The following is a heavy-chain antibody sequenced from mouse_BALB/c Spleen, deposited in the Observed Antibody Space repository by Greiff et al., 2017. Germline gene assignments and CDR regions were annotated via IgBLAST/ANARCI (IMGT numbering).Heavy chain of an antibody. V-gene: IGHV3-2*02. J-gene: IGHJ4*01. Sequence: DVQLQESGPGLVKPSQSLSLTCTVTGYSITSDYAWNWIRQFPGNKLEWMGYISYSGSTSYNPSLKSRISITRDTSKNQFFLQLNSVTTEDTATYYCARSGDYDGGDYWGQGTSVTVSS. D-gene: IGHD2-4*01. CDR3: ARSGDYDGGDY. CDR2: ISYSGST. CDR1: GYSITSDYA.